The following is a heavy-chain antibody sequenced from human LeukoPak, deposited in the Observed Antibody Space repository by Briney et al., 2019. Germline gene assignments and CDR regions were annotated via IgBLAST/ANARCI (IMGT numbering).Heavy chain of an antibody. D-gene: IGHD4-17*01. Sequence: PGGSLRLSCAASGFSFSSSEMNWVRQAPGKGLEWVSYISSSGSTIYYADSLKGRFTIFRDNAKNSLYLQMNSLRAEDTAVYYCAKRCSGYYGDYCYWGQGTLVTVSS. V-gene: IGHV3-48*03. CDR1: GFSFSSSE. CDR3: AKRCSGYYGDYCY. J-gene: IGHJ4*02. CDR2: ISSSGSTI.